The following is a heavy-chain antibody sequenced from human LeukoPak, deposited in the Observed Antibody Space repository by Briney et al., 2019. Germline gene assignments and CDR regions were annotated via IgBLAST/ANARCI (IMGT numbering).Heavy chain of an antibody. CDR3: ARDLGSYQQDV. CDR2: MNPNSGNT. V-gene: IGHV1-8*03. D-gene: IGHD1-26*01. Sequence: ASVKVSCKDSGYTFTSYDINWVRQATGQGLEWMGWMNPNSGNTGYAQKFQGRVTITRNTSISTAYMELSSLRSEDTAVYYCARDLGSYQQDVWGQGTMVTVSS. J-gene: IGHJ3*01. CDR1: GYTFTSYD.